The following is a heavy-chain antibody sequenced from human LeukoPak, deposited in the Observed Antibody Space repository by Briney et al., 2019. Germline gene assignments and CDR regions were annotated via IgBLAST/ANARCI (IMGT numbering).Heavy chain of an antibody. V-gene: IGHV3-64*02. CDR2: ISSNGDST. CDR1: GFTFSTYA. D-gene: IGHD4-11*01. J-gene: IGHJ4*02. Sequence: GGSLRLSCAASGFTFSTYAMHWVRQAPGKGLEYVSAISSNGDSTYYADSVKGRFTISRDNSKNTLYLQMGSLRADDMAVYYCTRVGGYSNDYWGQGTLVIVSS. CDR3: TRVGGYSNDY.